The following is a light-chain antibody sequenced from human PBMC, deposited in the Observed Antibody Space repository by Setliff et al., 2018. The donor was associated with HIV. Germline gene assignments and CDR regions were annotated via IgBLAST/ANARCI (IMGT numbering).Light chain of an antibody. CDR1: SSDVGGYNY. CDR3: SSYTSSSIVV. CDR2: DVS. Sequence: QSALTQPASVSGSPGQSITISCTGTSSDVGGYNYVSWYQQHPGKAPKLMIYDVSKRPSGVSTRFSGSKSGNTASLPISGLQAEDEADYYCSSYTSSSIVVFGGGTKVTVL. V-gene: IGLV2-14*01. J-gene: IGLJ2*01.